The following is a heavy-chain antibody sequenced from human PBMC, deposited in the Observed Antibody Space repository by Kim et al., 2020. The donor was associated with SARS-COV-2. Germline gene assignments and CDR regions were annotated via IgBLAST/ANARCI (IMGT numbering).Heavy chain of an antibody. CDR3: ARDKGFGVLGWFDP. J-gene: IGHJ5*02. CDR2: IIPILGIA. V-gene: IGHV1-69*04. CDR1: GGTFSSYA. Sequence: SVKVSCKASGGTFSSYAISWVRQAPGQGLEWMGRIIPILGIANYAQKFQGRVTITADKSTSTAYMELSSLRSEDTAVYYCARDKGFGVLGWFDPWGQGTLVTVSS. D-gene: IGHD3-10*01.